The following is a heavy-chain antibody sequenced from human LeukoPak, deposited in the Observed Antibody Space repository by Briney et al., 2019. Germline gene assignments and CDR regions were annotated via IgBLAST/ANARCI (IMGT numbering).Heavy chain of an antibody. V-gene: IGHV4-59*01. CDR3: ARRTRGDAFDI. D-gene: IGHD2-2*01. CDR1: GGSIRNYY. CDR2: IYYSGST. Sequence: SETLSLTCTVSGGSIRNYYWSWIRQPPGKGLEWIGNIYYSGSTRNNPSLKSRVTISADTSKNQLSLKLSSVTAADTAVYYCARRTRGDAFDIWGQGTMVTVSS. J-gene: IGHJ3*02.